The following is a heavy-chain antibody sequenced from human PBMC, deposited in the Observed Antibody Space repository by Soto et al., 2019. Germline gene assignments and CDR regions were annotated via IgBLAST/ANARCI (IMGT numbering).Heavy chain of an antibody. D-gene: IGHD2-15*01. V-gene: IGHV3-74*01. CDR3: ARGLGCSGGSCYHNWFDP. Sequence: LRLSCAASGFTFSSYWMHWVRQAPGKGLVWVSRINSDGSSTSYADSVKGRFTISRDNAKNTLYLQMNSLRAEDTAVYYCARGLGCSGGSCYHNWFDPWGQGTLVTVSS. CDR2: INSDGSST. CDR1: GFTFSSYW. J-gene: IGHJ5*02.